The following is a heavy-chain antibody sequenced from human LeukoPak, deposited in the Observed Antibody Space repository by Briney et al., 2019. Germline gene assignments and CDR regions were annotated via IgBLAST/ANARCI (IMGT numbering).Heavy chain of an antibody. CDR2: IYYSGST. CDR1: GGSISSYY. D-gene: IGHD1-26*01. J-gene: IGHJ5*02. Sequence: SETLSLTCTVSGGSISSYYWSWIRQPPGKGLEWIGCIYYSGSTNYNPSLKSRVTISVDTSKNQFSLKLSSVTAADTAVYYCARVESYYVESWFDPWGQGTLVPVSS. CDR3: ARVESYYVESWFDP. V-gene: IGHV4-59*01.